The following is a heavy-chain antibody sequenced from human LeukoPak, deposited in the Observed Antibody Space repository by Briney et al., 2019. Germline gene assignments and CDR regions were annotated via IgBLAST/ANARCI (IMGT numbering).Heavy chain of an antibody. CDR1: GGSFSGYY. J-gene: IGHJ4*02. D-gene: IGHD3-3*01. CDR3: QSRFLEWLLDY. CDR2: INHSGST. Sequence: SETLSLTCAVYGGSFSGYYWSWIRQPPGKGLEWIGEINHSGSTNYNPSLKSRVTISVDTSKNQFSLKLNSVTAADTAMYYCQSRFLEWLLDYWGQGTLVTVSS. V-gene: IGHV4-34*01.